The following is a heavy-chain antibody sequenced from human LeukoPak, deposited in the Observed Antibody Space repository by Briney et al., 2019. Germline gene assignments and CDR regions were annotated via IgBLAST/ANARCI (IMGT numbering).Heavy chain of an antibody. D-gene: IGHD1-26*01. V-gene: IGHV4-39*01. CDR3: ARLGGNYQPFDY. CDR1: GGSISSSSYY. Sequence: PSETLSLTCTVSGGSISSSSYYWGWIRQPPGKGLEWIGSVYYSGSTYYNPSLKSRVTISVDTSKNQFSLKLSSVTAADTAVYYCARLGGNYQPFDYWGQGTLVTVSS. J-gene: IGHJ4*02. CDR2: VYYSGST.